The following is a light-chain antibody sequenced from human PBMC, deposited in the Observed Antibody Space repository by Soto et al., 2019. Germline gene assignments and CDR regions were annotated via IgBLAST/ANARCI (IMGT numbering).Light chain of an antibody. CDR3: QEDGSSQIT. V-gene: IGKV3-20*01. CDR1: QSVSSSY. CDR2: GAS. J-gene: IGKJ5*01. Sequence: EIVLTQSPGPLSLSPGERATLSCRASQSVSSSYLAWYQQKPGQAPRLLIYGASSRATGISDRFSGSGSGTDFILAISRLECEDFAGNYCQEDGSSQITVGQGTRLEIK.